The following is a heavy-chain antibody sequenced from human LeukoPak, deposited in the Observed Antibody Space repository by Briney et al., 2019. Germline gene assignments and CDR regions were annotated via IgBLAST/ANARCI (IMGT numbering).Heavy chain of an antibody. Sequence: GGSLRLSCAAAGFSFSGSWMSWVRQAPGKGLEWVADMDPSGSTKVYGDSVKGRFTISRDNAKNLLYLQMNSLRAEDTAVYYCARGPENGALDIWGQGTMVTVSS. V-gene: IGHV3-7*01. D-gene: IGHD1-1*01. CDR2: MDPSGSTK. J-gene: IGHJ3*02. CDR1: GFSFSGSW. CDR3: ARGPENGALDI.